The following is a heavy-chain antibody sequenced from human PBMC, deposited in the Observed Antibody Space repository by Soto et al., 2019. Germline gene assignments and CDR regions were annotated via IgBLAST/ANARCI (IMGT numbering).Heavy chain of an antibody. V-gene: IGHV3-23*01. D-gene: IGHD3-16*01. Sequence: EVQLLESGGKLVQPGGSLTLSCAASGFTFSTYAMAWVRQAPGKGLEWVSGVSASGLNTDYADPVKGRFYISRDNSKNPVARHMNSLRGEDTALYYCAKGRPRGTSGSVFNDWGQGTPVYVSS. CDR1: GFTFSTYA. J-gene: IGHJ4*02. CDR3: AKGRPRGTSGSVFND. CDR2: VSASGLNT.